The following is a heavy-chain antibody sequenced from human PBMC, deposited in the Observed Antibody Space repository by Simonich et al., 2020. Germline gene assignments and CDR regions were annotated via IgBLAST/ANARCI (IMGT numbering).Heavy chain of an antibody. J-gene: IGHJ4*02. Sequence: QVQLVQSGAEVKKPGASVKVSCKASGYTFTSYGISWVRQAPGQGLEWMGWNSAYNGNTNYAQKLQGRVTMTTDTSTSTAYMELRSLRSDDTAVYYGARASRGTWWYYYFDYWGQGTLVTVSS. CDR2: NSAYNGNT. D-gene: IGHD2-15*01. CDR1: GYTFTSYG. CDR3: ARASRGTWWYYYFDY. V-gene: IGHV1-18*01.